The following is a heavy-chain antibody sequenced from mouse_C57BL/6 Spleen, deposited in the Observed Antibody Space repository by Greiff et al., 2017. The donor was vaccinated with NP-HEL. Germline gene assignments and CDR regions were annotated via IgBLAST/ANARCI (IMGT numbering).Heavy chain of an antibody. CDR3: ARAPYSNNHVDYAMDC. CDR1: GYTFTDYY. Sequence: EVQLQQSGPVLVKPGASVKMSCKASGYTFTDYYMNWVKQSHGKSLEWIGVINPYNGGTSYNQKFKGKATLTVDKSSSTAYMELNSLTSEDSAVYYCARAPYSNNHVDYAMDCWGQGTSVTVSS. D-gene: IGHD2-5*01. V-gene: IGHV1-19*01. J-gene: IGHJ4*01. CDR2: INPYNGGT.